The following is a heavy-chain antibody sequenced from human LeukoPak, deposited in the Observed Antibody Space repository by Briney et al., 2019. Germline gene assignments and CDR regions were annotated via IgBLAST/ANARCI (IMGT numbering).Heavy chain of an antibody. J-gene: IGHJ4*02. Sequence: AASVKVSCKASGYTFTSYGISWVRQAPGQGLEWMGWISAYNGNTNYAQKLQGRVTMTTDTSTGTAYMELRSLRSDDTAVYYCARFGSQYYYDSSGSAHHFDYWGQGTLVTVSS. CDR3: ARFGSQYYYDSSGSAHHFDY. V-gene: IGHV1-18*01. D-gene: IGHD3-22*01. CDR1: GYTFTSYG. CDR2: ISAYNGNT.